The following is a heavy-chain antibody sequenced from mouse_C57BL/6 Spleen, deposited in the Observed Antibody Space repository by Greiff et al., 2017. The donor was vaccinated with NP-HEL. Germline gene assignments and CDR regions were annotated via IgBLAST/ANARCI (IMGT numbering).Heavy chain of an antibody. CDR1: GFTFSSYA. Sequence: EVKLVESGGGLVKPGGSLKLSCAASGFTFSSYAMSWVRQTPEKRLEWVATISAGGSYTYYPDNVKGRSTISRDNAKNNLYLQMSHLKSEDTAMYYCAREITTVVARYAMDYWGQGTSVTVSS. CDR2: ISAGGSYT. CDR3: AREITTVVARYAMDY. V-gene: IGHV5-4*01. D-gene: IGHD1-1*01. J-gene: IGHJ4*01.